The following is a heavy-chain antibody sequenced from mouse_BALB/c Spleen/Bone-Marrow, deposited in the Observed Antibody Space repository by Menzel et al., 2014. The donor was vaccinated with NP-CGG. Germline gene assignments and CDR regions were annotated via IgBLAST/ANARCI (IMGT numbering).Heavy chain of an antibody. V-gene: IGHV14-3*02. CDR1: GFNIKDTY. CDR2: IDPANGNT. CDR3: ASYYYGHYFDY. D-gene: IGHD1-1*01. Sequence: VQLKQSGAELVKPGASVKLSCTASGFNIKDTYMHWVKQRPEQGLEWMGRIDPANGNTKYDPKFQGKATITADTSSNTAYLQLSSLTSEDTAVYYCASYYYGHYFDYWGQGTTLTVSS. J-gene: IGHJ2*01.